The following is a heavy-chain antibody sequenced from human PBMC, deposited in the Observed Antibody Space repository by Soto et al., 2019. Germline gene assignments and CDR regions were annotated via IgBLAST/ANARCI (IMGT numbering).Heavy chain of an antibody. CDR1: GGSVSSGSYY. J-gene: IGHJ5*02. V-gene: IGHV4-61*01. Sequence: SETLSLTCTVSGGSVSSGSYYWSWIRQPPGKGLEWIGYIYYSGSTNYNPSLKSRVTISVDTSKNQFSLKLSSVTAVDTAVYYCARGGSGSYYNIIRVSSWFDPRGQGTLVTVSS. D-gene: IGHD3-10*01. CDR3: ARGGSGSYYNIIRVSSWFDP. CDR2: IYYSGST.